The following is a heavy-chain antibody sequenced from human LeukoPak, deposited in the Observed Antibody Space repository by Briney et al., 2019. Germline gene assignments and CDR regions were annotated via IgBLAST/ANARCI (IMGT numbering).Heavy chain of an antibody. CDR3: ASRGSISGRYDFDY. V-gene: IGHV1-18*01. CDR2: ISAYNGNT. Sequence: EASVKVSCKASGYTFTNYGISWVRQAPGQGLQWMGWISAYNGNTNYAQKLQGRVTMTTDTSTSTAYMELRSLRSDDTAVYYCASRGSISGRYDFDYWGQGTLVTVSS. J-gene: IGHJ4*02. CDR1: GYTFTNYG. D-gene: IGHD1-26*01.